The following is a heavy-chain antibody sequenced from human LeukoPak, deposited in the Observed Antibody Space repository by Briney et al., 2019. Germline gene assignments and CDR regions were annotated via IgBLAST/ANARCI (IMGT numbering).Heavy chain of an antibody. CDR1: GASFSHYY. CDR3: SRGSDESKTGDY. CDR2: IHPSGST. J-gene: IGHJ4*02. Sequence: SQSLSLTCALYGASFSHYYWSWSRQPPGKGLEWVGEIHPSGSTSFNPSLESRLSISKDTYKNQFSLKLTSVTAAHTSLYYCSRGSDESKTGDYWGQGTLVTVSS. D-gene: IGHD6-25*01. V-gene: IGHV4-34*01.